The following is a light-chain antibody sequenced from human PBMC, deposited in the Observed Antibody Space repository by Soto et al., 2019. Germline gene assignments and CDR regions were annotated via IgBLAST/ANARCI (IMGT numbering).Light chain of an antibody. Sequence: EIALTQSPGTLSLSPGERATLSCRASQSVSSAYLAWYQQKPGQAPRLLIYGASSRATAIPDRFSGSGSGTVFTLTISILEPEDFAVYYCQHYGLSPPLITFGQGTRLEMK. CDR1: QSVSSAY. CDR3: QHYGLSPPLIT. J-gene: IGKJ5*01. CDR2: GAS. V-gene: IGKV3-20*01.